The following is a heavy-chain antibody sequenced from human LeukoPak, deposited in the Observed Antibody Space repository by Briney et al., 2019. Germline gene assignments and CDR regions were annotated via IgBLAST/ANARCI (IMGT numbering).Heavy chain of an antibody. J-gene: IGHJ4*02. Sequence: GGSQRLSCAGSGFTFSTYSMNWVRQAPGKGLEWVSYISSSGSPIYYADSVKGRFTLSRGNAKNSLHLQMNSLRDEDTAVYYCARGRYTDSWYDYFDYWGQGTLLTVSS. D-gene: IGHD6-13*01. CDR3: ARGRYTDSWYDYFDY. V-gene: IGHV3-48*02. CDR1: GFTFSTYS. CDR2: ISSSGSPI.